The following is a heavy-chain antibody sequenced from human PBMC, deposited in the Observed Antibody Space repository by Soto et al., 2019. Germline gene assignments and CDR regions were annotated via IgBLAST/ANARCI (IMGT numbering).Heavy chain of an antibody. J-gene: IGHJ6*02. Sequence: PGESLKISCKGSGYSFTSYWIGWVRQMPGKGLEWMGIIYPGDSDTRYSPSFQGQVTISADKSISTAYLQWSSLKASDTAMYYCARPIWEYSSSSDAYYYYGMDVWGQGTTVTVSS. CDR3: ARPIWEYSSSSDAYYYYGMDV. CDR2: IYPGDSDT. V-gene: IGHV5-51*01. D-gene: IGHD6-6*01. CDR1: GYSFTSYW.